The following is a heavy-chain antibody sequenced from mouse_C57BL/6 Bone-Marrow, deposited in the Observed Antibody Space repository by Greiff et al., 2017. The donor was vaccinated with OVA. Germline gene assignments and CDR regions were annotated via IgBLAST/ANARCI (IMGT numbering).Heavy chain of an antibody. D-gene: IGHD1-1*01. V-gene: IGHV1-19*01. Sequence: EVKLMESGPVLVKPGASVKMSCKASGYTFTDYYMNWVKQSHGKSLEWIGVINPYNGGTSYNQKFKGKATLTVDKSSSTAYMELNSLTSEDSAVYYCARLSLLDYYGSSYFDYWGQGTTLTVSS. CDR3: ARLSLLDYYGSSYFDY. CDR1: GYTFTDYY. J-gene: IGHJ2*01. CDR2: INPYNGGT.